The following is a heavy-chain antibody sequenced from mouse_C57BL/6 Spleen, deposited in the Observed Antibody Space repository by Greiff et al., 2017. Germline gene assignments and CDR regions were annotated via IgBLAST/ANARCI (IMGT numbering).Heavy chain of an antibody. CDR3: ARGSGSSPYWYFDA. J-gene: IGHJ1*03. D-gene: IGHD1-1*01. V-gene: IGHV1-64*01. Sequence: QVQLQQPGAELVKPGASVKLSCKASGYTFTSYWMHWVKQRPGQGLEWIGMIHPNSGSTNYNEKFKSKATLTVDKSSSTAYMQLSSLTSEDSAVYYCARGSGSSPYWYFDAWGTGTTVTVSS. CDR1: GYTFTSYW. CDR2: IHPNSGST.